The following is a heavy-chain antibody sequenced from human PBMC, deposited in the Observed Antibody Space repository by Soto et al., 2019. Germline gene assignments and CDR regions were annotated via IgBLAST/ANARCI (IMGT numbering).Heavy chain of an antibody. CDR2: IYYSGST. CDR1: GGSISSGDYY. CDR3: ARERPDGARLDP. V-gene: IGHV4-30-4*01. Sequence: QVQLQESGPGLVKPSQTLSLTCSVSGGSISSGDYYWSWIRQPPGKGLEWIGYIYYSGSTYYNPSLKSRVIISVDTSKNQFSLKLSSVTAADTAVYYCARERPDGARLDPWGQGTLVTASS. D-gene: IGHD6-6*01. J-gene: IGHJ5*02.